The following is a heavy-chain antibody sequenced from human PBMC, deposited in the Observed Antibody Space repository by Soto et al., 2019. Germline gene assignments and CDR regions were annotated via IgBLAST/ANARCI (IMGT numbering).Heavy chain of an antibody. CDR1: SDTFNFYT. J-gene: IGHJ4*02. CDR3: ATSYGSGYRAFDF. Sequence: QVQLVQSGADVKKPGSSVKVSCKASSDTFNFYTINWVRQAPGLGLEWMGRFNPILTMSNYAQKFEGRVTITADKSTSTAYMELSRLRSEDTAMYYCATSYGSGYRAFDFWGQGALVTVSS. CDR2: FNPILTMS. V-gene: IGHV1-69*02. D-gene: IGHD3-10*01.